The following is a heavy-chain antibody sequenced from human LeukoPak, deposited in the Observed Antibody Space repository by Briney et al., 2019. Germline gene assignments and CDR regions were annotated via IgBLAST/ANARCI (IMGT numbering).Heavy chain of an antibody. CDR3: ARELRD. CDR2: IYGAGAGIT. J-gene: IGHJ4*02. V-gene: IGHV3-53*01. CDR1: GFTVNNNY. Sequence: GGSLRLSCATSGFTVNNNYMSWVRQAPGKGLEWVSVIYGAGAGITYYIDSVKGRFTISRDNSRNTVYLQMNSLRAEDTAVYYCARELRDWGQGTLVTVSS. D-gene: IGHD2-8*01.